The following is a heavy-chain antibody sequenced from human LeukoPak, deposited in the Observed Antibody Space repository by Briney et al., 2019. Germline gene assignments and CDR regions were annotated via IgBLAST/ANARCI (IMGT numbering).Heavy chain of an antibody. V-gene: IGHV3-30*02. CDR3: AKDGRSSGWPEV. CDR1: GFTFSSYG. J-gene: IGHJ4*02. D-gene: IGHD6-19*01. CDR2: IWYDGSNK. Sequence: GGSLSLSCAASGFTFSSYGTHWVRQAPGKGMEWEAFIWYDGSNKFYTNSVEGRSTISRDHSKNTPYLQMNCQLTEGTAVYYCAKDGRSSGWPEVWGQGTLVTASS.